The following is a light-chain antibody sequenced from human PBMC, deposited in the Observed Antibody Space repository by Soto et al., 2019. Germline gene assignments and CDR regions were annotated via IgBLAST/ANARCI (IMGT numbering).Light chain of an antibody. CDR3: HQYDSSPST. Sequence: EIVLTQSPGTLSLSPGERAALSCRASQSLNSNYLAWYQQKPGQAPRLLIYGASNRATGIPDRFSSSGSGTDFTLTISRLEPEDFAVYYCHQYDSSPSTFGQGTKVEIK. V-gene: IGKV3-20*01. J-gene: IGKJ1*01. CDR1: QSLNSNY. CDR2: GAS.